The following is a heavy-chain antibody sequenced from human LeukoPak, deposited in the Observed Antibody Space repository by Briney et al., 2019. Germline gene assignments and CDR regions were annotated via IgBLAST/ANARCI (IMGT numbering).Heavy chain of an antibody. Sequence: GASVKVSCKASGYTFTSYAMSWVRQAPGQGLEWMGGIIPIFGTANYAQKFQGRVTITADESTSTAYMELSSLRSEDTAVYYCARDPGRAGYNFDYWGQGTLVTVSS. V-gene: IGHV1-69*13. J-gene: IGHJ4*02. CDR2: IIPIFGTA. CDR1: GYTFTSYA. D-gene: IGHD5-24*01. CDR3: ARDPGRAGYNFDY.